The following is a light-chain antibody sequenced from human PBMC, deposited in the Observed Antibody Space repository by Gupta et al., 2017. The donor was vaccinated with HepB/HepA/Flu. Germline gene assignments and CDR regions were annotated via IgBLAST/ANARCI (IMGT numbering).Light chain of an antibody. CDR2: GTA. Sequence: SQSVSGNLAGYQQKPGQAPRLLIYGTATKATGRAARFSGRGYGTEFTLTISSRQSEDLAVYYCQQHKNWIPYTFGQGTKVEIK. CDR1: QSVSGN. J-gene: IGKJ2*01. V-gene: IGKV3-15*01. CDR3: QQHKNWIPYT.